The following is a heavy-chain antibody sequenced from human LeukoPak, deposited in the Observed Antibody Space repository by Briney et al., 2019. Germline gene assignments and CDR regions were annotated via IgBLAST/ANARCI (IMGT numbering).Heavy chain of an antibody. J-gene: IGHJ4*02. CDR3: ARDLTCSSTSCSSL. D-gene: IGHD2-2*01. V-gene: IGHV1-2*02. Sequence: ASVKVSCKASGYTFTGYYMHWVRQAPGQGLEWMGWINPNSGGTNYAQKFQGRVTMTRDTSISTAYMELSRLRSDDTAVYYCARDLTCSSTSCSSLWGQGTLVTVSS. CDR2: INPNSGGT. CDR1: GYTFTGYY.